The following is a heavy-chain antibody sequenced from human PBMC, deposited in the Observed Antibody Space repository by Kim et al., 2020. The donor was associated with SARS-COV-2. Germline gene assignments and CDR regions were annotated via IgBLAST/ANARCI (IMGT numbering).Heavy chain of an antibody. Sequence: YYADSVKGRSTLSRDNSKNTLYLQMNSLRAEDTAVYYCSGTHYYYYGMDVWGQGTTVTVSS. V-gene: IGHV3-53*01. J-gene: IGHJ6*02. CDR3: SGTHYYYYGMDV. D-gene: IGHD1-1*01.